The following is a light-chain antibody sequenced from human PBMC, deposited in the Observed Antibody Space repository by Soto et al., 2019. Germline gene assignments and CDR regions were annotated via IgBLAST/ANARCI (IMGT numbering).Light chain of an antibody. J-gene: IGKJ1*01. CDR3: QQYYSYPRT. Sequence: AIRMTQSPSSFSASTGDRVTITCRASQGISSYLAWYQQKPGKAPKLLTYAASTLQSGVPSRFSGSGSGTDLTLTISCLQSEDFATYYCQQYYSYPRTFGQGTKGDIK. V-gene: IGKV1-8*01. CDR1: QGISSY. CDR2: AAS.